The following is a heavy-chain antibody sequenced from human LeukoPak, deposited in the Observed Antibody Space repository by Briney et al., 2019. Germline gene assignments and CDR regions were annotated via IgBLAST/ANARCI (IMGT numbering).Heavy chain of an antibody. CDR2: IYTSGST. D-gene: IGHD3-16*02. J-gene: IGHJ4*02. CDR1: GGSISSGSYY. V-gene: IGHV4-61*02. Sequence: PSETLSLTCTVSGGSISSGSYYWSWIRQPAGKGLGWIGRIYTSGSTNYNPSLKSRVTISVDTSKNQFSLKLSSVTAADTAVYYCARVRLRLGELSFFDYWGQGTLVTVSS. CDR3: ARVRLRLGELSFFDY.